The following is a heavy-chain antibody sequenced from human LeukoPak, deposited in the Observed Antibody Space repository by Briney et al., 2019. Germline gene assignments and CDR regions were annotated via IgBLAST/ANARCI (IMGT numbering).Heavy chain of an antibody. V-gene: IGHV4-4*07. J-gene: IGHJ4*02. D-gene: IGHD6-13*01. Sequence: PSETLSLTCTVSGGSISPYYWSFIRQPAGRGLEWIGRISTSGSSKYNPSLESRVTMSVDTSKNQFSLKVTSVTAADTAMYYCARGRLAAAGPYYFDYWGQGTLVTVSS. CDR2: ISTSGSS. CDR3: ARGRLAAAGPYYFDY. CDR1: GGSISPYY.